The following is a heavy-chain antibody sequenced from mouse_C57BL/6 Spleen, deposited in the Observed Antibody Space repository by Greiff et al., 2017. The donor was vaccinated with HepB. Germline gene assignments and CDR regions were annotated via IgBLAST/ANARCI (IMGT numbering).Heavy chain of an antibody. CDR3: VYDYDED. CDR1: GYAFSSSW. J-gene: IGHJ2*01. V-gene: IGHV1-82*01. D-gene: IGHD2-4*01. Sequence: VQLQESGPELVKPGASVKISCKASGYAFSSSWMNWVKQRPGKGLEWIGRIYPGDGDTTYNGKFKGKATLTADKSSSTAYMQLSSLTSGDSAVYFCVYDYDEDWGQGTTLTVSS. CDR2: IYPGDGDT.